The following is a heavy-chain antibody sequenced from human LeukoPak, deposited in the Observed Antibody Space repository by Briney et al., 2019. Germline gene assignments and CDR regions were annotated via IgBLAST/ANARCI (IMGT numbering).Heavy chain of an antibody. Sequence: GASVKVSCKASGYTFASYDINWVGQATGQGLEWMGWMNPNSGNTGYAQKFQGRVTMTRNTSISTAYMELSSLRSEDTAVYYCARIGDRGGNSMPFDYWGQGTLVTVSS. J-gene: IGHJ4*02. CDR1: GYTFASYD. V-gene: IGHV1-8*01. CDR2: MNPNSGNT. CDR3: ARIGDRGGNSMPFDY. D-gene: IGHD4-23*01.